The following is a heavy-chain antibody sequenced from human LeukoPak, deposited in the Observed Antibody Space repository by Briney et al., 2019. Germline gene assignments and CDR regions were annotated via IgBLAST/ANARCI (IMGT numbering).Heavy chain of an antibody. J-gene: IGHJ4*02. CDR1: GGSISSYY. CDR3: ARSVKYQLLFDY. D-gene: IGHD2-2*01. V-gene: IGHV4-4*07. CDR2: IYTSGST. Sequence: SETLSLTCTVSGGSISSYYWSWIRQPAGKGLEWIGHIYTSGSTNCNPSLKSRVTMSVDTSKNQFSLKLNSVTAADTAVYYCARSVKYQLLFDYWGQGTLVTVSS.